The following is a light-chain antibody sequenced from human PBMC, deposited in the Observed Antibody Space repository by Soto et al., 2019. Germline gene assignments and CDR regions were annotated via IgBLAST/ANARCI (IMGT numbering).Light chain of an antibody. J-gene: IGLJ1*01. CDR1: SSDIGVYNY. V-gene: IGLV2-14*01. CDR2: EVN. CDR3: SSYTTINTYV. Sequence: QSVLTQPASVSGSPGQSITFSCTGTSSDIGVYNYVSWYQQHPGKAPKLMIYEVNHRPSGVSNRFSGSKSGNTASLTISGLQAEDEADYYCSSYTTINTYVFGTGTKLTVL.